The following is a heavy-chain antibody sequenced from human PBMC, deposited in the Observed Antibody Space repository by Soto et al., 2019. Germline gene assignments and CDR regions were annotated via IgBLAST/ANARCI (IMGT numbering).Heavy chain of an antibody. CDR3: ARDPWAADY. Sequence: EVQLVESGGGLVQPGGSLRLSCAASGFTVSTKYMSWVRQAPGKGLEWVSVIYSGGSTFYADSVRGRFTISRDNSKNTVHLQMNILRAEDTAEYYCARDPWAADYWGQGTLVTLSS. CDR2: IYSGGST. V-gene: IGHV3-66*01. CDR1: GFTVSTKY. D-gene: IGHD3-16*01. J-gene: IGHJ4*02.